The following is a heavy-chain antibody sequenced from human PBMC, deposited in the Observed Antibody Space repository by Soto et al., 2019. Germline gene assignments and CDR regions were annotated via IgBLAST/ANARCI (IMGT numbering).Heavy chain of an antibody. Sequence: SETLSLTCTVSGGSISSYYWSWIRQPPGKGLEWIGYIYYSGSTNYNPSLKSRVTISVDTSKNQFSLRLTSVTAADTAIYYCARQLPVGATSWFDPWGQGTLVTVSS. V-gene: IGHV4-59*08. CDR2: IYYSGST. D-gene: IGHD1-26*01. J-gene: IGHJ5*02. CDR1: GGSISSYY. CDR3: ARQLPVGATSWFDP.